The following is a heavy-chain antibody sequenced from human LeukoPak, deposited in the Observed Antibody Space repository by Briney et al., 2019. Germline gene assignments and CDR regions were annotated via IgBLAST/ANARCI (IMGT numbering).Heavy chain of an antibody. CDR2: IKSEADGGTA. V-gene: IGHV3-15*01. CDR1: GFTFSSYW. Sequence: GGSLRLSCAASGFTFSSYWMTWVRQAPGKGLEWVGQIKSEADGGTADYAAPVKGRFTISRDDSKNTLYLQMNSLKVEDTAVYYCSTTSLGGQMLMIWYLDNWGQGTLVTVSS. D-gene: IGHD3/OR15-3a*01. CDR3: STTSLGGQMLMIWYLDN. J-gene: IGHJ4*02.